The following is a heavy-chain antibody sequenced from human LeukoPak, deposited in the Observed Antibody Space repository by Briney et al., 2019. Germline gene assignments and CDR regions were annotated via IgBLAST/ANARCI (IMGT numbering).Heavy chain of an antibody. Sequence: PSETLSLTCTVSGDSINSGDYYWSWIRQPPGKGLEWIGYIYYSGSTYYNPSLRSRVTISLDMSKNQFSLKLTSVTAADAAVYYCARRGITMVRGVTFNWFDPWGQGTLVTVSS. CDR3: ARRGITMVRGVTFNWFDP. V-gene: IGHV4-30-4*01. D-gene: IGHD3-10*01. CDR1: GDSINSGDYY. CDR2: IYYSGST. J-gene: IGHJ5*02.